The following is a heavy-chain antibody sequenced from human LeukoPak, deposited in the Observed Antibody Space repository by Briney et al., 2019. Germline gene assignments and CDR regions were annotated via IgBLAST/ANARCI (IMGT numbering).Heavy chain of an antibody. Sequence: SGTLSLTCAVSGGSLSSSNWWSWVRQPPGKGLEWIGEIYHSGSTNYNPSLKSRVTISVDKSKNQFSLKLSSVTAADTAVHYCARGILTGLDYFDYWGQGTLVTVSS. J-gene: IGHJ4*02. CDR1: GGSLSSSNW. D-gene: IGHD3-9*01. CDR2: IYHSGST. CDR3: ARGILTGLDYFDY. V-gene: IGHV4-4*02.